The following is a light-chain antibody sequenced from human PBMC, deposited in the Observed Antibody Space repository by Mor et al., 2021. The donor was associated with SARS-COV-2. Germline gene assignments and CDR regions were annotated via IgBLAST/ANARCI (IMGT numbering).Light chain of an antibody. CDR2: RDS. CDR1: KIGSKN. CDR3: QVWDSSTGV. Sequence: KIGSKNVHWYQQKPGQAPVLVMYRDSNRHTGIPERFSGSNSGNKDTLTISRAQAGDEADYYCQVWDSSTGVFGGGTKLNVL. V-gene: IGLV3-9*01. J-gene: IGLJ2*01.